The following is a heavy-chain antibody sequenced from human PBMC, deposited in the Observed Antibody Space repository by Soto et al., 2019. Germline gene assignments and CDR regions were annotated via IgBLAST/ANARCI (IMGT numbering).Heavy chain of an antibody. CDR2: SRHKAENYAT. V-gene: IGHV3-72*01. CDR1: GITLSDHY. J-gene: IGHJ5*02. CDR3: GRSSYASRCYIWFDP. Sequence: PVEFLRLSYVASGITLSDHYIDWVRQAPGKMVEWVGRSRHKAENYATEYAPSVKGRFTISRDDSKNSLYLPMNSLENEDTAGYYGGRSSYASRCYIWFDPSGQATLVAVSS. D-gene: IGHD2-2*01.